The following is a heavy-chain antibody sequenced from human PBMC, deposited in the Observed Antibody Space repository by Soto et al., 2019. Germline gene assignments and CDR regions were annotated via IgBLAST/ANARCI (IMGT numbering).Heavy chain of an antibody. CDR3: ARDSGRYFDWPQVGYFDY. Sequence: PGGSLRLSCAASGFTFSSYAMHWVRQAPGKGLEWVAVISYDGSNKYYADSVKGRFTISRDNSKNTLYLQMNSLRAEDTAVYYCARDSGRYFDWPQVGYFDYWGQGTQVTVSS. D-gene: IGHD3-9*01. J-gene: IGHJ4*02. CDR2: ISYDGSNK. V-gene: IGHV3-30-3*01. CDR1: GFTFSSYA.